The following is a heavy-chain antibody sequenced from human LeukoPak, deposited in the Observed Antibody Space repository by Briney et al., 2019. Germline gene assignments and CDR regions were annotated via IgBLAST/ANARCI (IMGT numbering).Heavy chain of an antibody. CDR1: GFTFCSHA. V-gene: IGHV3-23*01. J-gene: IGHJ4*02. CDR2: IYENGGTT. CDR3: AKDFRIGYSAHFDY. D-gene: IGHD2-21*01. Sequence: GGSLRLSCVGSGFTFCSHAMSWVRQAPEKGLEFVSGIYENGGTTYYADSVKGRFSISSDNSKNTLYLQMDSLRGEDTAVYYCAKDFRIGYSAHFDYWGQGALVTVSS.